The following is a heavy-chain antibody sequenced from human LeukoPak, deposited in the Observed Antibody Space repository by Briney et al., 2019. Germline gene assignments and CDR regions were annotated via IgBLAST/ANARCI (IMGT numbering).Heavy chain of an antibody. CDR3: AREAAITPAFDY. Sequence: PGGSLRLSCAASGFTFSSYAMHWVRQAPGKGLEWVAVISYDGSNKYYADSVKGRSTISRDNSKNTLYLQMNSLRAEDTAVYYCAREAAITPAFDYWGQGTLVTVSS. CDR2: ISYDGSNK. D-gene: IGHD2-2*01. J-gene: IGHJ4*02. V-gene: IGHV3-30*04. CDR1: GFTFSSYA.